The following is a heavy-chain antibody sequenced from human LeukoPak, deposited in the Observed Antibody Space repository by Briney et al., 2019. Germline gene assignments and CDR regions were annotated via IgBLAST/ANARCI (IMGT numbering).Heavy chain of an antibody. D-gene: IGHD3-3*01. J-gene: IGHJ4*02. CDR2: MNPNSGNT. V-gene: IGHV1-8*01. Sequence: ASVKVSCKASGYTFTSYDINWVRQATGQGLEWMGWMNPNSGNTGYAQKFQGRVTMTRNTSISTAYMELSSLRSEDTAVYYCARSRQSYDFWSGYYWSGGTVFDYWGQGTLVTVSS. CDR1: GYTFTSYD. CDR3: ARSRQSYDFWSGYYWSGGTVFDY.